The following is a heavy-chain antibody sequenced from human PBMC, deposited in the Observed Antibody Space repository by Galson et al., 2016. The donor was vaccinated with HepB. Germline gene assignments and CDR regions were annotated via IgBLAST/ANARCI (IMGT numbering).Heavy chain of an antibody. V-gene: IGHV4-59*01. Sequence: ETLSLTCTVSGGSISSYYWGWIRQPPGKGLEWIGYIYYSGSTSYNPSLKSRVTISVDMSKNQFSLKLNSVTAADTGVYYCARDFGVDDLWSGYYSRFFFMDVWGKGTAVTVSS. J-gene: IGHJ6*03. CDR2: IYYSGST. CDR3: ARDFGVDDLWSGYYSRFFFMDV. CDR1: GGSISSYY. D-gene: IGHD3-3*01.